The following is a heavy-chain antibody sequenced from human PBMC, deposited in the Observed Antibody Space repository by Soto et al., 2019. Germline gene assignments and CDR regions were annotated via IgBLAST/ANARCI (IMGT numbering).Heavy chain of an antibody. D-gene: IGHD3-3*01. V-gene: IGHV1-2*02. CDR1: GYPVTAYY. J-gene: IGHJ3*02. CDR3: ARGGGVGVAGSAAFDM. Sequence: QLHLVQSGAVVKKPGASVTVSCSASGYPVTAYYMHWVRQAPGRGLEWMGGINPATGAAKYTQTFQGRGNMARGTSTSTGFMELSGLTSEDTAVFYCARGGGVGVAGSAAFDMWGQGTVVTVSS. CDR2: INPATGAA.